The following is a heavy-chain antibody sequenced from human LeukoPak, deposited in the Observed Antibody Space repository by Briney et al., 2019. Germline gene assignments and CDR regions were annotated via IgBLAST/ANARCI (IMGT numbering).Heavy chain of an antibody. J-gene: IGHJ3*02. CDR3: ARDRSFRYYYDSSGYSHDAFDI. D-gene: IGHD3-22*01. CDR2: INTNTGNP. V-gene: IGHV7-4-1*02. CDR1: GYTFTGYY. Sequence: ASVKVSCKASGYTFTGYYMHWVRQAPGQGLEWMGWINTNTGNPTYAQGFTGRFVFSLDTSVSTAYLQISSLEAEDTAVYYCARDRSFRYYYDSSGYSHDAFDIWGQGTMVTVSS.